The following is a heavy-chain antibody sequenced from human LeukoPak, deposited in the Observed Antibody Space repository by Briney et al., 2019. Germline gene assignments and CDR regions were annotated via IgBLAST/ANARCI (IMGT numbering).Heavy chain of an antibody. CDR3: ARANLYGDYQTFDY. CDR1: GGSISSYY. J-gene: IGHJ4*02. V-gene: IGHV4-4*07. CDR2: IYTSGST. D-gene: IGHD4-17*01. Sequence: SETLSLTCTVSGGSISSYYWSWIRQPAGKGLEWIGRIYTSGSTNYNPSLKSRVTMSVDTSKNQFSPKLSSVTAADTAVYYCARANLYGDYQTFDYWGQGTLVTVSS.